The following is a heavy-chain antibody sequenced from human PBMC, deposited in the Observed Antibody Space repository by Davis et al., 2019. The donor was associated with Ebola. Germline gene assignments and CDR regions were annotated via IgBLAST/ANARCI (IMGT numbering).Heavy chain of an antibody. CDR1: GYTFTSYA. J-gene: IGHJ4*02. Sequence: AASVKVSCKASGYTFTSYAMNWVRQAPGQGLEWMGWINTNTGNPTYAQGFTGRFVFSLDTSVSTAYLEISSLKAEDTAVYYCARDMGGWYITLDYWGPGTLVTVSS. CDR3: ARDMGGWYITLDY. D-gene: IGHD6-19*01. CDR2: INTNTGNP. V-gene: IGHV7-4-1*02.